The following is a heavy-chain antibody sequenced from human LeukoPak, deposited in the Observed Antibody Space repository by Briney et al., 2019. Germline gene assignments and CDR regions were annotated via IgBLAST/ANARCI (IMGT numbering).Heavy chain of an antibody. Sequence: GGSLRLSCAASGFTFSSYSMNWVRQAPGKGLEWLSYITSDSDTIYIADSVRGRCTISRDNAKSSLYLQIDSLRVEDSALYYCARGGFGEFPFDYWGQGTLVTVSP. V-gene: IGHV3-48*01. CDR2: ITSDSDTI. CDR3: ARGGFGEFPFDY. CDR1: GFTFSSYS. J-gene: IGHJ4*02. D-gene: IGHD3-10*01.